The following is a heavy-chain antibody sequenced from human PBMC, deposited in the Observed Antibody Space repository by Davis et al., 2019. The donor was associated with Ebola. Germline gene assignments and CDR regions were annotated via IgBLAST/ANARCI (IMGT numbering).Heavy chain of an antibody. CDR3: ASAPRAYYYGMEV. V-gene: IGHV4-59*08. CDR1: GGSISSYY. J-gene: IGHJ6*02. Sequence: SETLSLTCTVSGGSISSYYWSWIRQPPGKGLEWIVYIYYSGSTNYNPSLKSRVTISVDTSKNQFSLKLSSVTAADTAVYYCASAPRAYYYGMEVWGQGTTVTVSS. CDR2: IYYSGST.